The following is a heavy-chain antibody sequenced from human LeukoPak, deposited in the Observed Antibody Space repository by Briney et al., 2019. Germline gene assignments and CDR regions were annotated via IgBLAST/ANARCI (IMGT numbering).Heavy chain of an antibody. J-gene: IGHJ5*02. CDR3: ARGNWFDP. CDR1: GFTFSSYA. V-gene: IGHV3-30-3*01. Sequence: PGGSLRLSCAASGFTFSSYAMHWVRQAPGKGLEWVAVISYDGSNKYHADSVKGRFTISRDNSKNTLYLQMNGLRAEDTAVYYCARGNWFDPWGQGTLVTVSS. CDR2: ISYDGSNK.